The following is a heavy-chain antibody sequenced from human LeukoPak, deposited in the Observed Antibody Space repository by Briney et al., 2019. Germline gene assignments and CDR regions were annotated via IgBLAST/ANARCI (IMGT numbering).Heavy chain of an antibody. V-gene: IGHV4-4*07. CDR2: IHTSGNT. D-gene: IGHD3-22*01. J-gene: IGHJ4*02. Sequence: SETLSLTCTVSGGSIGTYYWSWIRQPAGKGLEWIGRIHTSGNTESNPSLRGRVTVSVDTSKNQFSLKLSSVTAADTAVYYCARDDYYYDSSGYWGYWGQGTLVTVSS. CDR1: GGSIGTYY. CDR3: ARDDYYYDSSGYWGY.